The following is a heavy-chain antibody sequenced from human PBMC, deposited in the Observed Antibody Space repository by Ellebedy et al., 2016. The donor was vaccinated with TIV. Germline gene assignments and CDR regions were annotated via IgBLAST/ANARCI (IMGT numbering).Heavy chain of an antibody. CDR1: GGSISSSSYY. Sequence: SETLSLTCTVSGGSISSSSYYWGWIRQPPGKGLEGIGSIYYSGGTYYNPSLKSRVTLSVDTSKNQFSLKLSSVTAADTAVYYCARRVASGKRTTKRYFDYWGQGTLVTVSS. CDR3: ARRVASGKRTTKRYFDY. J-gene: IGHJ4*02. CDR2: IYYSGGT. V-gene: IGHV4-39*01. D-gene: IGHD1-1*01.